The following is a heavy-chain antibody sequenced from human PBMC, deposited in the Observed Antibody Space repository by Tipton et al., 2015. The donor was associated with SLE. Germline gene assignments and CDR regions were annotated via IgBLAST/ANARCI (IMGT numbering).Heavy chain of an antibody. D-gene: IGHD3-16*01. CDR3: ARVQAYEGFDP. CDR1: GDSFSSGSSS. CDR2: IYNSGIT. J-gene: IGHJ5*02. Sequence: LRLSCTVSGDSFSSGSSSWNWVRQPAGKGLEWIGLIYNSGITNYNPSLQSRVTLSVDMSKNQFSLRLSSVTAADTGVYYCARVQAYEGFDPWGQGTLVTVSS. V-gene: IGHV4-61*02.